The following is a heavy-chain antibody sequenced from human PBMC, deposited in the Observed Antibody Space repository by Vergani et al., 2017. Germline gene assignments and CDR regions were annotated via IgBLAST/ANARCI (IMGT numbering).Heavy chain of an antibody. Sequence: EVQLLESGGGLVQPGGSLRLSCAASGFTFSSYAMSWVRQAPGKGLEWVSAISGSGGSTYYADSVKGRFTLSRDNSKNTLYLQMNSLRAEDTAVYYCAKDRSYYNDSSGYYGGYFDYWGQGTLVTVSS. J-gene: IGHJ4*02. CDR1: GFTFSSYA. CDR2: ISGSGGST. D-gene: IGHD3-22*01. V-gene: IGHV3-23*01. CDR3: AKDRSYYNDSSGYYGGYFDY.